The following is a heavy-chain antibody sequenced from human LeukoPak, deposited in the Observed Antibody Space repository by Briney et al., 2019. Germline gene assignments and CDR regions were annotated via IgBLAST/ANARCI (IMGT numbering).Heavy chain of an antibody. Sequence: GGSLRLSCAASGFTFSSYWMGWVRQAPGKGLEWVANIKQDGSEKYYVDSVKGRFTISRDNAKNSLYLQMNSLRAEDTAVYYCARPLWFGELANSYYFDYWGQGTLVTASS. CDR3: ARPLWFGELANSYYFDY. CDR2: IKQDGSEK. V-gene: IGHV3-7*01. CDR1: GFTFSSYW. J-gene: IGHJ4*02. D-gene: IGHD3-10*01.